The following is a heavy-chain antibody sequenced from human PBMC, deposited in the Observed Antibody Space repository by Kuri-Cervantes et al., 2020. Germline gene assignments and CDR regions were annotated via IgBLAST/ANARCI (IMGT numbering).Heavy chain of an antibody. CDR1: GFTFSNAW. V-gene: IGHV3-15*01. Sequence: GGSLRLSCAASGFTFSNAWMSWVRQAPGKGLEWVGRIKSKTDGGTTDYAAPVKGGFTISRDDSKNTLYLQMNSLKTEDTAVYYCTTRPRDYYDSSGYYRNLDYWGQGTLVTVSS. CDR2: IKSKTDGGTT. CDR3: TTRPRDYYDSSGYYRNLDY. J-gene: IGHJ4*02. D-gene: IGHD3-22*01.